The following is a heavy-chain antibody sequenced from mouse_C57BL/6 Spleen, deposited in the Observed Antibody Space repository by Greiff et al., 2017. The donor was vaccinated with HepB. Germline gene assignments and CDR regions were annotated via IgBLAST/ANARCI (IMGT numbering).Heavy chain of an antibody. V-gene: IGHV1-50*01. CDR1: GYTFTSYW. CDR2: IDPSDSYT. D-gene: IGHD1-1*01. CDR3: ARHYYGSFSYWYFDV. Sequence: QVQLKESGAELVKPGASVKLSCKASGYTFTSYWMQWVKQRPGQGLEWIGEIDPSDSYTNYNQKFKGKATLTVDTSSSTAYMQLSSLTSEDSAVYYCARHYYGSFSYWYFDVWGTGTTVTVSS. J-gene: IGHJ1*03.